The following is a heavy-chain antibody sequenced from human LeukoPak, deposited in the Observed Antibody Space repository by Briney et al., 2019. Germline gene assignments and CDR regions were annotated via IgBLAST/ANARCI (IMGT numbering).Heavy chain of an antibody. CDR3: ARPPSTSAWSNSVDD. V-gene: IGHV3-23*01. CDR1: GFTFSSYA. CDR2: ISGSGGST. J-gene: IGHJ4*02. Sequence: PGGSLRLSCAASGFTFSSYAMSWVRQAPGKGLEWVSAISGSGGSTYYADSVQGRFTISRDNAKNSLYLQMGSLRAEDTAVYYCARPPSTSAWSNSVDDWGQGTLVTVSS. D-gene: IGHD6-19*01.